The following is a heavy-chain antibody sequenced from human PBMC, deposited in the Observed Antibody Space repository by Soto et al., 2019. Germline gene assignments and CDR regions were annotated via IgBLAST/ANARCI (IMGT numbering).Heavy chain of an antibody. D-gene: IGHD5-18*01. Sequence: GESLKISCKGSGYSFTSYWISWVRQMPGKGLEWMGRIDPSDSYTNYSPSFQGHVTISADKSISTAYLQWSSLKASDTAMYYCARHTDTAIDLYYYYGMDVWGQGTTGTVSS. CDR3: ARHTDTAIDLYYYYGMDV. CDR2: IDPSDSYT. CDR1: GYSFTSYW. J-gene: IGHJ6*02. V-gene: IGHV5-10-1*01.